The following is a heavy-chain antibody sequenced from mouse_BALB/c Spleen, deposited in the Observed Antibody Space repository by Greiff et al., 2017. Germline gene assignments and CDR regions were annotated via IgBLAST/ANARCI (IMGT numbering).Heavy chain of an antibody. J-gene: IGHJ2*01. V-gene: IGHV5-4*02. CDR2: ISDGGSYT. D-gene: IGHD4-1*01. Sequence: VQLKESGGGLVKPGGSLKLSCAASGFTFSDYYMYWVRQTPEKRLEWVATISDGGSYTYYPDSVKGRFTISRDNAKNNLYLQMSSLKSEDTAMYYCARDRGLGRGYFDYWGQGTTLTVSS. CDR1: GFTFSDYY. CDR3: ARDRGLGRGYFDY.